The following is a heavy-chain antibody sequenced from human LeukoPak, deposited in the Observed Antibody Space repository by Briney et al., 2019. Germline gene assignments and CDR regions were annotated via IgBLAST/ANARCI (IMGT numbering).Heavy chain of an antibody. V-gene: IGHV1-18*04. J-gene: IGHJ4*02. CDR1: GYTFTSYG. Sequence: ASVKVSCKASGYTFTSYGISWVRQAPGQGLEWMGWISGYNGYTNYTQRFQGRVTLTTDTSTSTAYMELRSLRSDDTAVYYCARVLLLYCSSTTCYPEHFDYWGQGTLVTVSS. CDR2: ISGYNGYT. D-gene: IGHD2-2*01. CDR3: ARVLLLYCSSTTCYPEHFDY.